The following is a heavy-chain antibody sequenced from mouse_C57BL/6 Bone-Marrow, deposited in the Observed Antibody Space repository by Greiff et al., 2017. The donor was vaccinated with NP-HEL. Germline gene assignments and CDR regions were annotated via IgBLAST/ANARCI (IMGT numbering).Heavy chain of an antibody. CDR2: IDPENGDT. CDR1: GFNIKDDY. Sequence: EVMLVESGAELVRPGASVKLSCTASGFNIKDDYMHWVKQRPEQGLEWIGWIDPENGDTEYASKFQGKATITADTSSNTAYLQLSSLTSEDTAVYYCTTLEAQATPFDYWGQGTTLTVSS. V-gene: IGHV14-4*01. D-gene: IGHD3-2*02. J-gene: IGHJ2*01. CDR3: TTLEAQATPFDY.